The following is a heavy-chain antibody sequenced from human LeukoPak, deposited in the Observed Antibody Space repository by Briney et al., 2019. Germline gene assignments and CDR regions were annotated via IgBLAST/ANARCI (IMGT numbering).Heavy chain of an antibody. CDR3: ARDITIFGVIINFDY. V-gene: IGHV3-48*01. CDR1: GFTFSGYS. Sequence: GGSLRLSCAASGFTFSGYSMNWIRQAPGKGLEWVSYISLSSSTIYYADSVKGRFTISRDNAKNSLYLQMNSLRAEDTAVYYCARDITIFGVIINFDYWGQGTLVTVSS. D-gene: IGHD3-3*01. CDR2: ISLSSSTI. J-gene: IGHJ4*02.